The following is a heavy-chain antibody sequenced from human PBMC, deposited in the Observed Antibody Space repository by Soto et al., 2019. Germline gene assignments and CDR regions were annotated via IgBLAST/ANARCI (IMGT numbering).Heavy chain of an antibody. CDR3: AAIYCSSTSCSYGMDV. CDR1: VFTVSSNY. Sequence: GSLRLSCAASVFTVSSNYMSWVRQAPGKGLEWVSVIYSGGSTYYADSVKGRFTISRDNSKNTLYLQMNSLRAEDTAVYYCAAIYCSSTSCSYGMDVWGQGTTVTVSS. J-gene: IGHJ6*02. D-gene: IGHD2-2*01. V-gene: IGHV3-53*01. CDR2: IYSGGST.